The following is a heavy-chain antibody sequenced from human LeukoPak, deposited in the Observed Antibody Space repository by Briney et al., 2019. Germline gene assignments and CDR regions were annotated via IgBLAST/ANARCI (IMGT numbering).Heavy chain of an antibody. J-gene: IGHJ4*02. CDR2: IFYSGTT. D-gene: IGHD4-17*01. Sequence: SETLSLTCTVSGGAISGYYWSWIRQPPGKGLEWIGYIFYSGTTNYNPSLKSRVTISVVKSKNQFSLKLSSVTAADTAVYYCARANGDYPDYWGQGTLVTVSS. CDR3: ARANGDYPDY. V-gene: IGHV4-59*12. CDR1: GGAISGYY.